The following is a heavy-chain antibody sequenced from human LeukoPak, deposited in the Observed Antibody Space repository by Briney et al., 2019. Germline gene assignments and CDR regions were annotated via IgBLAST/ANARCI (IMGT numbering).Heavy chain of an antibody. V-gene: IGHV3-7*03. CDR3: ARVSSTSCYDY. CDR2: IKQDGSEK. Sequence: SGGSLRLSCAASGFTFSSYWMSWVRQAPGKGLGWVANIKQDGSEKYYVDSVKGRFTISRDNAKNSLYLQMNSLRAEDTAVYYCARVSSTSCYDYWGQGTLVTVSS. CDR1: GFTFSSYW. D-gene: IGHD2-2*01. J-gene: IGHJ4*02.